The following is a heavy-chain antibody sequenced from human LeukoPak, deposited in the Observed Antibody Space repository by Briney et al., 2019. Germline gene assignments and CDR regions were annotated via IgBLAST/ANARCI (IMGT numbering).Heavy chain of an antibody. CDR1: GGSISSSSYY. J-gene: IGHJ4*02. CDR3: ARHPSRSGSKIDY. Sequence: SETLSLTCTVSGGSISSSSYYWGWIRQPPGKGLEWIGSIYYSGSTYYNPSLKSRVTISVGTSKNQFSLKLSSVTAADTAVYYCARHPSRSGSKIDYWGQGTLVTVSS. V-gene: IGHV4-39*01. D-gene: IGHD1-26*01. CDR2: IYYSGST.